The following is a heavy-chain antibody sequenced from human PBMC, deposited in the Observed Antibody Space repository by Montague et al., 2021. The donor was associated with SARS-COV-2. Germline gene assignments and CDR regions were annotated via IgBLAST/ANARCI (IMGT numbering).Heavy chain of an antibody. J-gene: IGHJ5*02. CDR2: IFYNGDT. Sequence: SETLSLTCTVSGGSISGYYWTWIRQPPGKGLEWIGYIFYNGDTNYNPSLKSRVSISVDTSKNQFSLKPIAVTAADTAVYFFATHRQHHNHWGQGAMVAVSP. CDR1: GGSISGYY. CDR3: ATHRQHHNH. D-gene: IGHD6-13*01. V-gene: IGHV4-59*08.